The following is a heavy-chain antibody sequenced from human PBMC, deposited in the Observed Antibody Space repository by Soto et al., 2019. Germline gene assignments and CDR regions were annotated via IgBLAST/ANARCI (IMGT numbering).Heavy chain of an antibody. J-gene: IGHJ6*02. CDR3: AAEGVKGGSSWYDVRYYYYGMDA. CDR1: GFTFTSSA. CDR2: IVVGSGNT. Sequence: GASVKVSCKASGFTFTSSAVQWVRQARGQRLEWIGWIVVGSGNTNYARKFQERVTIPRDMSTSTAYMELSSLRSEDTAVYYCAAEGVKGGSSWYDVRYYYYGMDAWGQGTLVTVS. D-gene: IGHD6-13*01. V-gene: IGHV1-58*01.